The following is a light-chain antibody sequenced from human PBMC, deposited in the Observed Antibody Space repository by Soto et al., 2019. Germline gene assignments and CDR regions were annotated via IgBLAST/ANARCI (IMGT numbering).Light chain of an antibody. J-gene: IGLJ2*01. V-gene: IGLV2-14*01. CDR1: SSDIGGYDY. CDR2: DVN. CDR3: SSYASGSSHVV. Sequence: QSALTQPASVSGSPGQSITLSCTGTSSDIGGYDYVSWYQQHPGKAPKLIIYDVNNRPSGVSNRFSGSKSGNTASLTISGFQAEDEADYYCSSYASGSSHVVFGGGTKLTVL.